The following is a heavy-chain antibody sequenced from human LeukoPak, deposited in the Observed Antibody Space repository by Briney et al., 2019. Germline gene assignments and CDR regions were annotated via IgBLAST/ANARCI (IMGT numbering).Heavy chain of an antibody. Sequence: GSLRLSYADSGFTVSSYAMHWVRQAPGKGLEYVSAISKNGGNTYYANSVKGRFSISRDNSKNTLYLQMGSLRTEDMAVYYCARVGEGRYYQYYYIDVWGKGTTVTVSS. CDR1: GFTVSSYA. J-gene: IGHJ6*03. CDR3: ARVGEGRYYQYYYIDV. CDR2: ISKNGGNT. V-gene: IGHV3-64*01. D-gene: IGHD1-26*01.